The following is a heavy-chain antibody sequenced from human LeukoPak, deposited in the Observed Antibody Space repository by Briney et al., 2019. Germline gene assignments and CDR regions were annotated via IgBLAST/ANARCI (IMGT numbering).Heavy chain of an antibody. CDR1: GGSISTGSYY. J-gene: IGHJ6*03. CDR3: ARDRVNQLLGYYYYMDV. V-gene: IGHV4-61*02. D-gene: IGHD6-6*01. Sequence: PSETLSLTCTVSGGSISTGSYYWSWIRQPAGKGLEWIGRIYTRGSTNYTPSLKSRVTISIDTSKNQFSLKLSSVTAADTAVYYCARDRVNQLLGYYYYMDVWGKGTTVTVSS. CDR2: IYTRGST.